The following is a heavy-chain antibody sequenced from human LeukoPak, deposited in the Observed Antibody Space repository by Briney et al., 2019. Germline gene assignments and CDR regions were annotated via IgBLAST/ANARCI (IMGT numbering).Heavy chain of an antibody. J-gene: IGHJ3*02. V-gene: IGHV3-11*06. Sequence: PGGSLRLSCAASRFTFSDYYMSWIRQAPGKGLVWVSRISTDGSSTSYADSVKGRFTISRDNAKNSLYLQMNSLRAEDTAVYYCARDYVWGGHEAFDIWGQGTMVTVSS. CDR3: ARDYVWGGHEAFDI. CDR2: ISTDGSST. CDR1: RFTFSDYY. D-gene: IGHD3-16*01.